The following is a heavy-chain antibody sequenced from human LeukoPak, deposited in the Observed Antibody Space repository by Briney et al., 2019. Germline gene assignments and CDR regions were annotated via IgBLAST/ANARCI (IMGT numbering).Heavy chain of an antibody. CDR2: IYHSGST. V-gene: IGHV4-30-2*01. Sequence: PSETLSLTCAVSGGSISSGGYSWSWIRQPPGKGLEWIGYIYHSGSTYYNPSLKSRVTISVDRSKNQFSLKLSSVTAADTAVYYCAQGDNWIDPWGQGTLVTVSS. CDR3: AQGDNWIDP. D-gene: IGHD3-16*01. J-gene: IGHJ5*02. CDR1: GGSISSGGYS.